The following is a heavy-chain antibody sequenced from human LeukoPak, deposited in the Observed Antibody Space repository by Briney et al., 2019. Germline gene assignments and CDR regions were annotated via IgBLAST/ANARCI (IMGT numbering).Heavy chain of an antibody. CDR2: IYYSGST. Sequence: KPSETLSLTCTVSGGSISSYYWSWIRQPPGKGLEWIGYIYYSGSTNYNPSLKSRDTISVDTSKNQFSLKLSSVTAADTAVYYCARSHSVWTSFDYWGQGTLVTVSS. J-gene: IGHJ4*02. CDR1: GGSISSYY. D-gene: IGHD3/OR15-3a*01. V-gene: IGHV4-59*01. CDR3: ARSHSVWTSFDY.